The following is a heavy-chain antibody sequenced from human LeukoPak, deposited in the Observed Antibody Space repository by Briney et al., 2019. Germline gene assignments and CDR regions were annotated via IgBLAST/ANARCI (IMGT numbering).Heavy chain of an antibody. V-gene: IGHV3-23*01. CDR2: ISGSGVNT. D-gene: IGHD6-13*01. CDR3: AKSFGPVIAAAGTGAD. CDR1: GFTFSSYA. J-gene: IGHJ4*02. Sequence: GGSLRLSCAASGFTFSSYAMNWVRQAPGKGLEWVSVISGSGVNTYYADSVTGRFTISRDNSKNTLYLQMNSLRAEDTAVYYCAKSFGPVIAAAGTGADWGQGILVTVSS.